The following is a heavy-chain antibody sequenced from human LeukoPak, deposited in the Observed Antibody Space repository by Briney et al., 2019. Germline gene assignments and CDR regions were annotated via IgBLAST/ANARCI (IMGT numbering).Heavy chain of an antibody. J-gene: IGHJ5*02. V-gene: IGHV1-18*01. CDR2: ISAYNGNT. CDR1: GYTFTSYG. Sequence: ASVKVSCKASGYTFTSYGISWVRQAPGQGLEWMGWISAYNGNTNYAQKLQGRVTMTTDTSTSTAYMELRSLRSDDTAVYYCARDQLLWLGELPTSRIRFDPSGQGTLVTVSS. D-gene: IGHD3-10*01. CDR3: ARDQLLWLGELPTSRIRFDP.